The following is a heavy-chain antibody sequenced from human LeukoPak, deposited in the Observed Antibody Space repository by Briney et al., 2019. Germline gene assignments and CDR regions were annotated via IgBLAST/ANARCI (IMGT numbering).Heavy chain of an antibody. D-gene: IGHD3-3*02. Sequence: GGSLRLSCAASGFTVSTNYMDWVRQAPGKGLEWVSIIYSGATTYYADSVKGRFTISRDTSKNTVSLQMNSLRAEDTAVYFCARVGDHFHWNLDLWGRGTLVTVSS. CDR3: ARVGDHFHWNLDL. V-gene: IGHV3-53*01. CDR2: IYSGATT. CDR1: GFTVSTNY. J-gene: IGHJ2*01.